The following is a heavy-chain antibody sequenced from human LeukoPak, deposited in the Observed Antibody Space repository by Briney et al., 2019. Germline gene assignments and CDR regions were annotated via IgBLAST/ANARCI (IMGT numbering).Heavy chain of an antibody. CDR1: GFTFSSYC. Sequence: GGSLRLSCAASGFTFSSYCMSWVRQAPGKGLEWVANIKQDGSKKYYVDSVKGRFTISRDNAKNSLYLQMNSLRADDTAVYYCAREIRYDSSGYYSPYYFDYWGQGTLVTVSS. CDR2: IKQDGSKK. D-gene: IGHD3-22*01. V-gene: IGHV3-7*01. J-gene: IGHJ4*02. CDR3: AREIRYDSSGYYSPYYFDY.